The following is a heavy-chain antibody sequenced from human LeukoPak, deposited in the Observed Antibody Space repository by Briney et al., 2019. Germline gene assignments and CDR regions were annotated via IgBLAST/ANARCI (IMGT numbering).Heavy chain of an antibody. D-gene: IGHD3-10*01. CDR2: IWYDGSNK. V-gene: IGHV3-33*01. CDR1: GFTFSNYG. Sequence: GGSLRLSCAASGFTFSNYGMHWVRQAPGKGLEWVAVIWYDGSNKYYADSVKGRFTISRDNSKNTLYLQMNSLRAEDTAVYYCARDSSGTRRYFDYWGQGTLVTVSS. CDR3: ARDSSGTRRYFDY. J-gene: IGHJ4*02.